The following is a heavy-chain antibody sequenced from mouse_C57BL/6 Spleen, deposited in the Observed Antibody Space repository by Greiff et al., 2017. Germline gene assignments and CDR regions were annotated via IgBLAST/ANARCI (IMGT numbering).Heavy chain of an antibody. CDR1: GYTFTSYW. Sequence: VQLQQPGAELVKPGASVKLSCKASGYTFTSYWMHWVKQRPGQGLEWIGMIHPNSGSTNYNEKFKGKATLTVDKSSSTAYMQLSSLTSEDSAVYDCARSGYYGSSYFDYWGQGTTLTVSS. D-gene: IGHD1-1*01. V-gene: IGHV1-64*01. CDR3: ARSGYYGSSYFDY. J-gene: IGHJ2*01. CDR2: IHPNSGST.